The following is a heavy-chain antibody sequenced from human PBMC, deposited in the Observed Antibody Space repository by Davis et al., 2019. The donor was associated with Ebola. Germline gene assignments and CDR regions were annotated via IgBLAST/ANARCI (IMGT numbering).Heavy chain of an antibody. J-gene: IGHJ5*02. CDR1: GFTFSSYW. CDR2: IKQGGDER. CDR3: VRVYSGSYDP. V-gene: IGHV3-7*01. Sequence: PGGSLRLSCAASGFTFSSYWMSWVRQAPGKGLEWVANIKQGGDERYYVDFVKGRFIIARDDAKNSLYLQMNSLRAEETAVYYCVRVYSGSYDPWGQGTLVTVSS. D-gene: IGHD1-26*01.